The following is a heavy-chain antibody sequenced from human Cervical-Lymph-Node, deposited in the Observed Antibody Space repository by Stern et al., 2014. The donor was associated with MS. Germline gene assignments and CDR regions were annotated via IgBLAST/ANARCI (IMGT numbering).Heavy chain of an antibody. Sequence: EDQLVESGGGLVQPGGSLRLSCVGSGFTFISYAMAWVRQAPGKGLEWVSSITNSGDTTYYADSVKGRLTISRDNSKNTLYLQMYSLRAEDTAVYYCAKDTSRGLYWGEGTLVTISS. CDR1: GFTFISYA. CDR2: ITNSGDTT. V-gene: IGHV3-23*04. J-gene: IGHJ4*02. CDR3: AKDTSRGLY. D-gene: IGHD3-10*01.